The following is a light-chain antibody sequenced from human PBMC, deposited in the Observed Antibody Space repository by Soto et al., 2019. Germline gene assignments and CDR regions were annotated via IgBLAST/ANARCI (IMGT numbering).Light chain of an antibody. Sequence: EIVMTQSPATLSVSPGERATLSCRASQSVSSNLAWYQQKPGQAPRLLIYGPSTSATGIPARFSGSGSGTEFTLTISSLQSEDSAVYCCQQFNSWPGTFGQGTKVEI. CDR2: GPS. J-gene: IGKJ1*01. CDR1: QSVSSN. V-gene: IGKV3-15*01. CDR3: QQFNSWPGT.